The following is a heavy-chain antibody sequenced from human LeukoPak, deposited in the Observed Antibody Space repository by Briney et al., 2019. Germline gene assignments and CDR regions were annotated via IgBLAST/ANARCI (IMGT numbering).Heavy chain of an antibody. CDR2: IYYSGST. Sequence: SETLSLTCTVSGGSINSGDYYWSWIRQPPGKGLEWIGYIYYSGSTYYNPSLESRITISMDTAKNQFSLKVSSVTASDTAVYYCARADTVSTGPYFWGQGTLITVSS. CDR1: GGSINSGDYY. V-gene: IGHV4-30-4*01. CDR3: ARADTVSTGPYF. J-gene: IGHJ4*02. D-gene: IGHD1-1*01.